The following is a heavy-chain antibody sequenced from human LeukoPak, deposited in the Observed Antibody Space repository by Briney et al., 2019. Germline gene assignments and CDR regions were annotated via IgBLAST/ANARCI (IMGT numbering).Heavy chain of an antibody. D-gene: IGHD3-10*01. CDR3: ARDRSQRGYGSGSYYVY. CDR2: INAGNGNT. V-gene: IGHV1-3*01. CDR1: GYTFTSYA. J-gene: IGHJ4*02. Sequence: ASVNVSCTASGYTFTSYAMHWVRQAPGQRLEWMGWINAGNGNTKYSQKFQGRVTITRDTSASTAYMELSSLRSEDTAVYYCARDRSQRGYGSGSYYVYWGQGTLVTVSS.